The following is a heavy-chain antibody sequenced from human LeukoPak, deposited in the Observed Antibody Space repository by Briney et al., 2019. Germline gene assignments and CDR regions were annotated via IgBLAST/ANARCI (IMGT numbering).Heavy chain of an antibody. Sequence: ASVKVSCKASVDTFIALFILWVRQAPGQGLEWMGWINPNSGDTNYAQKFQDRVTLTRDTSISTAYMELSALTSDDTAIYYCARVLIGTSSFDPWGQGTLVTVSS. V-gene: IGHV1-2*02. CDR1: VDTFIALF. J-gene: IGHJ5*02. D-gene: IGHD6-6*01. CDR3: ARVLIGTSSFDP. CDR2: INPNSGDT.